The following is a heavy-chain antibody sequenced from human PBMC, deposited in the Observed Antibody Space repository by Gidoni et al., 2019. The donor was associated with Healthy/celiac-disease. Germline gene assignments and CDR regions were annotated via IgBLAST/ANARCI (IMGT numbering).Heavy chain of an antibody. J-gene: IGHJ4*02. CDR3: ARDLRPFAYYYDVDY. D-gene: IGHD3-22*01. Sequence: EVQLVESGGGLVQPGGSLRLSCAASGFTFSSYWMSWVRQAPGKGLEWVANIKQDGSEKYYVDSVKGRFTISRDNAKNSLYLQMNSLRAEDTAVYYCARDLRPFAYYYDVDYWGQGTLVTVSS. CDR1: GFTFSSYW. CDR2: IKQDGSEK. V-gene: IGHV3-7*01.